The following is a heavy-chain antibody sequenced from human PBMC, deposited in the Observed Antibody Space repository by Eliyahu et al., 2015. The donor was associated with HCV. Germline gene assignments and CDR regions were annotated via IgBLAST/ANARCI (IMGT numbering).Heavy chain of an antibody. D-gene: IGHD1-20*01. Sequence: EVHLVESGGGLVQPGGSLRLSCAVSGFTFTDHWMHWVRQAPGKGLVWVARIDVDGSVTNYAESVRGRFTISRDNAKNTLYLQMNSLRVEDTAVYYCARDLKWNQADYWGQGTLVTVSS. CDR3: ARDLKWNQADY. CDR1: GFTFTDHW. J-gene: IGHJ4*02. CDR2: IDVDGSVT. V-gene: IGHV3-74*01.